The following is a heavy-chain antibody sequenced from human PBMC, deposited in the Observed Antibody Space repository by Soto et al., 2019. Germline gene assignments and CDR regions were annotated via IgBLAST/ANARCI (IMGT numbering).Heavy chain of an antibody. V-gene: IGHV4-31*03. Sequence: QVQLQESGPGLVKPSQTLSITCTVSGGSIGSGDYYWSWIRQHPGKGLEWIGYIYYSGDTYYNPSLQSRVTISVDTPKNQFSLKLTSVTAADTAVYYCAREVSPNSRGWYTVLVRWFDSWVQGTLVTVSS. CDR1: GGSIGSGDYY. CDR3: AREVSPNSRGWYTVLVRWFDS. J-gene: IGHJ5*01. CDR2: IYYSGDT. D-gene: IGHD6-19*01.